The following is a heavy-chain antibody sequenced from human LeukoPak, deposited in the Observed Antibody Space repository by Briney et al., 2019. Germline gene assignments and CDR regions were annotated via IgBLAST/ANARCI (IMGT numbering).Heavy chain of an antibody. Sequence: SETLSLTCTVSGGSVSSGSYYWSWIRQPAGKGLEWIGRIYSSGRTNYNPSLKSRITISVDTSKNQFSLKLSSVNAADTAVYYCARDYGDSSWFDYWGQGTLVTVSS. V-gene: IGHV4-61*02. CDR1: GGSVSSGSYY. CDR2: IYSSGRT. J-gene: IGHJ4*02. D-gene: IGHD6-13*01. CDR3: ARDYGDSSWFDY.